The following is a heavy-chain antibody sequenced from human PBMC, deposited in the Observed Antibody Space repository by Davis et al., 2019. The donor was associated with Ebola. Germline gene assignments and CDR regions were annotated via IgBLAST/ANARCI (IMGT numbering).Heavy chain of an antibody. J-gene: IGHJ6*02. Sequence: GESLKISCAASGFTFSGSAMHWVRQASGKGLEWVGRIRSKANSYATAYAASVKGRFTISRDDSKNTAYLQMNSLKTEDTAVYYCTRQPSKYYYYGMELWGQGTTVTVSS. V-gene: IGHV3-73*01. CDR2: IRSKANSYAT. CDR3: TRQPSKYYYYGMEL. CDR1: GFTFSGSA.